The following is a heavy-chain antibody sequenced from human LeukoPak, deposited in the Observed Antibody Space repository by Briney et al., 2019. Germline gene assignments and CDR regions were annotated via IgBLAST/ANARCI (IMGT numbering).Heavy chain of an antibody. V-gene: IGHV3-23*01. CDR1: GFMFSSYG. J-gene: IGHJ4*02. CDR2: ISASGDDT. CDR3: AKDPPGYFDWGRPPRGYYFDY. D-gene: IGHD3-9*01. Sequence: GGSLRLSCATSGFMFSSYGMNWVRQAPGKGLEWVSTISASGDDTYYADSVKGRFTISRDNSKNTLYLQMNSLRAEDTAFYYCAKDPPGYFDWGRPPRGYYFDYWGQGTLVTVSS.